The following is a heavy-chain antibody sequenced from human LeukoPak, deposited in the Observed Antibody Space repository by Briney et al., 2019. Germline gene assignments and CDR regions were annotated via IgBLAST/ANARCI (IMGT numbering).Heavy chain of an antibody. CDR1: GGSFSGYY. CDR2: INHSGST. J-gene: IGHJ5*02. D-gene: IGHD4-23*01. V-gene: IGHV4-34*01. CDR3: ARGPPGGRNNWFDP. Sequence: PSETLSLTCAVYGGSFSGYYWSWIRQPPGKGLEWIGEINHSGSTNYNPSLKSRVTISVDTSKNQFSLKLSSVTAADTAVYYCARGPPGGRNNWFDPWGQGTLVTVSS.